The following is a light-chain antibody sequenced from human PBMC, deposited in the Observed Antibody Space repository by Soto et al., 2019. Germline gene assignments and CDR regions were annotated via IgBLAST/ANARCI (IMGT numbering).Light chain of an antibody. CDR1: QSVSSN. CDR3: QQYNNWPPWT. V-gene: IGKV3-15*01. Sequence: VVRQSPCPLSVSPPAGATLPCRASQSVSSNLAWYQQKPGQAPRLLIYGASTRATGIPARFSGSGSGTEFTLTISSLQSEDFAVYYCQQYNNWPPWTFGQGTKVDIK. J-gene: IGKJ1*01. CDR2: GAS.